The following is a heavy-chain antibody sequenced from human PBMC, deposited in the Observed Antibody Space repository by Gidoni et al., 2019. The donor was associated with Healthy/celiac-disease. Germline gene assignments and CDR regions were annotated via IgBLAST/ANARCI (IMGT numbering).Heavy chain of an antibody. D-gene: IGHD2-2*01. V-gene: IGHV4-34*01. CDR1: GGSFRGSY. CDR3: ARGGTYIVVVPAAMNYYYYGMDV. J-gene: IGHJ6*02. CDR2: INHSGST. Sequence: QVQLQQWGAGLLKPSETLSLTCAVYGGSFRGSYCSWIRPPPGKGLEWIGEINHSGSTNYNPSLKSRVTISVDTSKNQFSLKLSSVTAADTAVYYCARGGTYIVVVPAAMNYYYYGMDVWGQGTTVTVSS.